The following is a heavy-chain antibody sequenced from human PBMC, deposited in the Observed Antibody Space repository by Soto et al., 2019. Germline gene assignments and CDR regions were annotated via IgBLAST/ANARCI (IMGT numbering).Heavy chain of an antibody. CDR1: GGSISSYY. Sequence: QVQLQESGPGLVKPSKTLSLTCTVSGGSISSYYLSWIRQPPGKGLEWVGYIYYSGSTNYNPSLKSRVTISVDTSKNQFSLKLSSVTAADTAVYYCARVRGSSWYYYYYGMDVWGQGTTVTVSS. CDR2: IYYSGST. V-gene: IGHV4-59*01. J-gene: IGHJ6*02. CDR3: ARVRGSSWYYYYYGMDV. D-gene: IGHD6-13*01.